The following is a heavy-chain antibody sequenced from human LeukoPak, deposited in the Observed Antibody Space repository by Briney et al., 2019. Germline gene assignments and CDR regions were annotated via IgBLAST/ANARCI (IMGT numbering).Heavy chain of an antibody. V-gene: IGHV3-49*03. CDR1: GFTFGDYA. CDR2: IRSKAYGGAT. CDR3: TRGVEPGWAAPYYMDV. J-gene: IGHJ6*03. Sequence: GGSLRLSCTTSGFTFGDYAMSWFRQAPGKGLEWGGFIRSKAYGGATEYAASVKGRFTISRDDSKSIAYLQMNSLKTEDTAVYYCTRGVEPGWAAPYYMDVWGKGTTVTVSS. D-gene: IGHD6-19*01.